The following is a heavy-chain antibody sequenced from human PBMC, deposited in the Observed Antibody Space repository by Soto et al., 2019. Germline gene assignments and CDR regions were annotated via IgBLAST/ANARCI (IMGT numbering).Heavy chain of an antibody. J-gene: IGHJ4*02. CDR1: GFTFSNYG. V-gene: IGHV3-33*01. CDR3: AGGTYYFDS. CDR2: ILYDGSNK. Sequence: QVQLVESGEDVVQPGRSLRLSCAASGFTFSNYGMHWARQAPGKGLEWVAAILYDGSNKYYADSVKGRFTISRDNSKNTLYLQMNSLRAEDTAVYYCAGGTYYFDSCGQGTLVTVSS. D-gene: IGHD1-26*01.